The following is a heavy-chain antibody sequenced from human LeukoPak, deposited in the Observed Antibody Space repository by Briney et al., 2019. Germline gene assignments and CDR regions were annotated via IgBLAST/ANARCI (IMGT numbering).Heavy chain of an antibody. CDR1: GYTFTSYG. D-gene: IGHD3-16*02. V-gene: IGHV7-4-1*02. CDR2: INPNTGNP. CDR3: ARAYQPLGGLSLPDY. Sequence: ASVKVSCKASGYTFTSYGISWVRQAPGQELEWMGWINPNTGNPTYAPGFTGRFVFSLDTSVSTAYLQISGLKADDTAVYYCARAYQPLGGLSLPDYWGQGTLVSVSS. J-gene: IGHJ4*02.